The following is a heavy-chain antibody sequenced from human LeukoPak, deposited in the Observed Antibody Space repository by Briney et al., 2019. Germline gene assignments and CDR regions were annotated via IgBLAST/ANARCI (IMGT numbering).Heavy chain of an antibody. CDR2: INHSGST. CDR3: ASMESVRGASDY. Sequence: SETLSLTCAVCGGSFSGYYWSWIRQPPGKGLEWIGEINHSGSTNYNPSLKSRVTISVDTSKNQFSLKLSSVTAADTAVYYCASMESVRGASDYWGQGTLVTVSS. D-gene: IGHD3-10*02. CDR1: GGSFSGYY. J-gene: IGHJ4*02. V-gene: IGHV4-34*01.